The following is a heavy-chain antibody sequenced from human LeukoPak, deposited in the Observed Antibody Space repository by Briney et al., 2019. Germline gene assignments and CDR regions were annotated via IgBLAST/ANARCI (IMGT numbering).Heavy chain of an antibody. Sequence: GGSLRLSCAASGSTFSSYWMHWVRQAPGKGLVWVSRINSDGRSTSYADSVTGRFTMSRDNAKNTLYLQMNSLRAEDTAVYYCVRDVWGDRDSYFDYWGQGTLVTVSS. D-gene: IGHD2-21*01. CDR2: INSDGRST. CDR3: VRDVWGDRDSYFDY. V-gene: IGHV3-74*01. CDR1: GSTFSSYW. J-gene: IGHJ4*02.